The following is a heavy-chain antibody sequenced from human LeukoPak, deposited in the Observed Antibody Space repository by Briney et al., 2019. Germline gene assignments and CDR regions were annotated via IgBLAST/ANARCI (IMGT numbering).Heavy chain of an antibody. Sequence: PSETLSLTCAVYGGSFSGYYWSWIRQPPGTGLEWIGEINHSGSTNYNPSLKSRVTISVDTSKNQFSLKLSSVTAADTAVYYCAKDRSGLIPAEGDYWGEGTPGTVSS. V-gene: IGHV4-34*01. J-gene: IGHJ4*02. CDR2: INHSGST. D-gene: IGHD3-22*01. CDR3: AKDRSGLIPAEGDY. CDR1: GGSFSGYY.